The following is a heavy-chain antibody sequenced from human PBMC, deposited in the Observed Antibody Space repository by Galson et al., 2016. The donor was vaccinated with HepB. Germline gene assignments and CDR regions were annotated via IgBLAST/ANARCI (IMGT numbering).Heavy chain of an antibody. D-gene: IGHD2-21*01. CDR1: GFTFRTYG. Sequence: SLRLSCAASGFTFRTYGMHWVRQVPGKGLEWVAVISYDATKQFYSDSVRGRFTISKDIPKSTLFLEMTGLRPEDTSVYFCARDAIELAYCDTVSCSSLVDYWGRGTLVTVST. J-gene: IGHJ4*02. CDR3: ARDAIELAYCDTVSCSSLVDY. CDR2: ISYDATKQ. V-gene: IGHV3-30*03.